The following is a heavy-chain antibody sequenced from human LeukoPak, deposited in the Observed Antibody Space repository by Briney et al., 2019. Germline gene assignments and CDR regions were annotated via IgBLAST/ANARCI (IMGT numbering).Heavy chain of an antibody. V-gene: IGHV1-69*04. Sequence: SVKVSCKASGYSFTRYFIHWVRQAPGQGLEWMGRIIPILGIANYAQKFQGRVTITADKSTSTAYMELSSLRSEDTAVYYCARDSGASWLFDPWGQGTLVTVSS. CDR2: IIPILGIA. D-gene: IGHD2-15*01. CDR3: ARDSGASWLFDP. CDR1: GYSFTRYF. J-gene: IGHJ5*02.